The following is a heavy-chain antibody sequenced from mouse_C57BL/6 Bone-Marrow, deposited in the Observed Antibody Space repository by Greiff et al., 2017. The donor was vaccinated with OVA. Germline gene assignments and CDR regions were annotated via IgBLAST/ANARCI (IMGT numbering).Heavy chain of an antibody. Sequence: EVHLVESGGGLVKPGGSLKLSCAASGFTFSSYAMSWVRQTPEKRLEWVATISDGGSYTYYPDNVKGRFTISRDNAKNNLYLQMSHLKSEDTAMYYCAREYYGSSYEYYFDYWGQGTTLTVSS. D-gene: IGHD1-1*01. J-gene: IGHJ2*01. CDR3: AREYYGSSYEYYFDY. CDR2: ISDGGSYT. CDR1: GFTFSSYA. V-gene: IGHV5-4*01.